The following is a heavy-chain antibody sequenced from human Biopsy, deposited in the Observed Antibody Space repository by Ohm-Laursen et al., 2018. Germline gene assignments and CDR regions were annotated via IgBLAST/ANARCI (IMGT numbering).Heavy chain of an antibody. V-gene: IGHV4-59*02. CDR1: GGSVGEYF. CDR2: TYYRGTS. J-gene: IGHJ3*02. Sequence: SETLSLTCSVSGGSVGEYFLSWIRLVPGKRPEWIGYTYYRGTSENNPSLRSRVTTSVDISRNQFFLNMKSVTGADTAVYYCAAFPFSGGPAFDIWGQGTTVIVSS. D-gene: IGHD2/OR15-2a*01. CDR3: AAFPFSGGPAFDI.